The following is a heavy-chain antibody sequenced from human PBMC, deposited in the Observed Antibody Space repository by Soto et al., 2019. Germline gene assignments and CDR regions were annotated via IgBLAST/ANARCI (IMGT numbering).Heavy chain of an antibody. CDR3: ARGPIIAHYAFWSGYYGRGYSYGRDASDI. J-gene: IGHJ3*02. D-gene: IGHD3-3*01. V-gene: IGHV1-8*01. CDR1: GYTFTSYD. CDR2: MNPNSGNT. Sequence: ASVKVSCKASGYTFTSYDINWVRQATGQGLEWMGWMNPNSGNTGYAQKFQGRVTMTRNTSISTAYMELSSLRSEDTAVYYCARGPIIAHYAFWSGYYGRGYSYGRDASDIWGQGPMVTVSS.